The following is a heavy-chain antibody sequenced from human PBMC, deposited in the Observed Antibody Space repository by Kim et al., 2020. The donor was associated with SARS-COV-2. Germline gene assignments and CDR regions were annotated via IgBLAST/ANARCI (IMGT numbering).Heavy chain of an antibody. Sequence: GESLKISCRVSGYSFTTYWIGWVRQMPGKGLEWMAIIYPGNSDTRYSPSFQGQVTISADKSIRTAFLQWSSLRASDTAMYYCARYRGDVVAVPAEFDHWGQGTLVTVSS. J-gene: IGHJ4*02. CDR1: GYSFTTYW. CDR2: IYPGNSDT. V-gene: IGHV5-51*01. CDR3: ARYRGDVVAVPAEFDH. D-gene: IGHD2-2*01.